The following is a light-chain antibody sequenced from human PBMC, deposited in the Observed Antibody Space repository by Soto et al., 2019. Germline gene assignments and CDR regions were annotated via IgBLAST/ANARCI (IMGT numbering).Light chain of an antibody. Sequence: DIVMTQSPDSLAVSLGERATINCKSSQSVFYGSNNKNYLAWYQQKLGQPPKLLIYWASTRESGVTDRFSGSGSGTDFSLTISSLQAEDVAVYYCQQYYDSPWTFGQGTKVEIK. CDR2: WAS. CDR3: QQYYDSPWT. CDR1: QSVFYGSNNKNY. V-gene: IGKV4-1*01. J-gene: IGKJ1*01.